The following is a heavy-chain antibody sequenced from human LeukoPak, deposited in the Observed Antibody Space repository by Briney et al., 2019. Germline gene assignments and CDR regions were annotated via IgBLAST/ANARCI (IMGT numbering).Heavy chain of an antibody. CDR1: GFIFDDYA. Sequence: GGSLRLSCAASGFIFDDYAMHWVRQAPGKGLEWVSGISWNSGSIGYADSVKGRFTISRDNAKNSLYLQVNSLRAEDTALYYCAKVTDCTNGVCYLPGAFDIWGQGTMVTVSS. J-gene: IGHJ3*02. CDR2: ISWNSGSI. D-gene: IGHD2-8*01. CDR3: AKVTDCTNGVCYLPGAFDI. V-gene: IGHV3-9*01.